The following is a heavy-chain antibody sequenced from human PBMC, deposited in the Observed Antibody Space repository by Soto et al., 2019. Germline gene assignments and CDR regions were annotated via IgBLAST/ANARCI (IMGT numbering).Heavy chain of an antibody. D-gene: IGHD6-19*01. CDR2: IKSKTYGETT. J-gene: IGHJ4*02. Sequence: GSRRLSCAASGFTFSNAWMSWVRQGPGKGLEWVGLIKSKTYGETTDYSAPVKGRFTISRDDSKNTLYLQLNSLKNEDPAVYYCIHGSGWYDYWGQGTLVTVSS. CDR3: IHGSGWYDY. V-gene: IGHV3-15*01. CDR1: GFTFSNAW.